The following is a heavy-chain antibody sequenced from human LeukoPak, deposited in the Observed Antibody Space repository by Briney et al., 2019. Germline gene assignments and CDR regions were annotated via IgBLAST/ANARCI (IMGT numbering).Heavy chain of an antibody. Sequence: ASVKVSCKASGYTFTSYYIHWVRQAPGQGLEWMGIINPAGGSTTYAQKFQGSRLTLTRDTSTSTVYMELSSLRSEDTAVYYCARGRGVHDSHTYDYFDYWGQGTLVTVSS. CDR2: INPAGGST. CDR1: GYTFTSYY. CDR3: ARGRGVHDSHTYDYFDY. V-gene: IGHV1-46*01. D-gene: IGHD3-22*01. J-gene: IGHJ4*02.